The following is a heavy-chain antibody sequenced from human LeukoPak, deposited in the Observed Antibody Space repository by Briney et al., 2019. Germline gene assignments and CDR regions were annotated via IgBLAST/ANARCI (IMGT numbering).Heavy chain of an antibody. CDR1: GYTFTSYG. CDR2: ISAYNGNT. J-gene: IGHJ4*02. CDR3: ARDRISRLGIPYYFDY. V-gene: IGHV1-18*01. Sequence: ASVKVSCKASGYTFTSYGISWVRQAPRQGLEWMGWISAYNGNTNYAQKPQGRVTMTTDTSTSTAYMELRSLRSDDTAVYYCARDRISRLGIPYYFDYWGQGTLVTVSS. D-gene: IGHD3/OR15-3a*01.